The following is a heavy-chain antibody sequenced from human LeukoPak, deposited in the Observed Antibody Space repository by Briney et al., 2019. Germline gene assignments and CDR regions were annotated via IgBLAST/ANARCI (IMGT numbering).Heavy chain of an antibody. CDR3: ARGGRATAAFDI. J-gene: IGHJ3*02. CDR1: GFIFNNYE. Sequence: GGSLRLSCAASGFIFNNYEMNWVRQAPGKGLEWVSYISISGRSIYYADSVKGRFTISRDNAQNSLYLQMSSLRAEDTAVYYCARGGRATAAFDIWGQGTMVTVSS. CDR2: ISISGRSI. V-gene: IGHV3-48*03. D-gene: IGHD1-26*01.